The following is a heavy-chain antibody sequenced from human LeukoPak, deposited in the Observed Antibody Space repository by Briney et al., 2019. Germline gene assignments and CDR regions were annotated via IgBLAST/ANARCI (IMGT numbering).Heavy chain of an antibody. J-gene: IGHJ4*02. V-gene: IGHV3-48*01. CDR2: ISSGSSTI. CDR1: GFTFSSYS. CDR3: ARVLRPGYSGSYQGADY. D-gene: IGHD1-26*01. Sequence: GGSLRLSCAASGFTFSSYSMNWVRQAPGKGLEWVSYISSGSSTIYYADSVKGRFTISRDNSKNTLYLQMNSLRAEDTAVYYCARVLRPGYSGSYQGADYWGQGTLVTVSS.